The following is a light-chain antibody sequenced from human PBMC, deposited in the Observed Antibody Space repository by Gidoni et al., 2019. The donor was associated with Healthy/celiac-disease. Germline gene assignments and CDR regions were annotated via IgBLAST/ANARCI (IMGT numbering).Light chain of an antibody. Sequence: DIQMNQSPSTLSASVGHRVTITRRASQSISSWLAWYQQKPGKAPKLLIYKASSFESGVPSRFSSSGAGTEFTLTISSLQPDDFATYCYQQYNSYPLTFGEGTKGEIK. CDR1: QSISSW. J-gene: IGKJ4*01. V-gene: IGKV1-5*03. CDR3: QQYNSYPLT. CDR2: KAS.